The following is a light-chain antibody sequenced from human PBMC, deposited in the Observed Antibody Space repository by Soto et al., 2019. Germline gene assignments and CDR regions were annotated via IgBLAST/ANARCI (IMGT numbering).Light chain of an antibody. CDR3: AAWDDSLNGQVV. CDR2: SNN. Sequence: QSVLTQPPSGSGTPGQRVTSSRSGSSPNIGSNTVNWYQQLPGTAPKLLIYSNNQRPSGVPDRFSGSKSGTSASLAISGLQSEDEADYYCAAWDDSLNGQVVFGGGT. CDR1: SPNIGSNT. J-gene: IGLJ2*01. V-gene: IGLV1-44*01.